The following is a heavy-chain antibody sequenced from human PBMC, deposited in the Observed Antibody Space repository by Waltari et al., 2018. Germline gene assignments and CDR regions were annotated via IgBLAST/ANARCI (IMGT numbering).Heavy chain of an antibody. CDR1: GGSLSSPW. CDR3: ARQATSWSGFDY. CDR2: IYISGTT. Sequence: QLQESGPRLVKPSETLSLTCSVSGGSLSSPWWRGIRQPAGKGLEWIGRIYISGTTNKNPSLESRITVSLDTPKNQFSLKLTSVSAADTAVYYCARQATSWSGFDYWGPGIQVTVSS. V-gene: IGHV4-4*07. J-gene: IGHJ4*02. D-gene: IGHD2-15*01.